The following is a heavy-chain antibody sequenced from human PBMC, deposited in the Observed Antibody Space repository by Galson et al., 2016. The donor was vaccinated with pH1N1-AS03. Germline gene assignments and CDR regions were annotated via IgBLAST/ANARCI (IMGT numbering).Heavy chain of an antibody. J-gene: IGHJ6*02. CDR1: GDSLDTFS. D-gene: IGHD3-10*01. CDR3: ASRSSVLYSYGSDV. Sequence: SETLSLTCSVSGDSLDTFSWTWIRQPPGKGLEWIGFTFYGGSTHYNPSLKSRITISVDTSKNLFSLQLKSVTAADTAVYYRASRSSVLYSYGSDVWGQGTTVIVSS. V-gene: IGHV4-59*01. CDR2: TFYGGST.